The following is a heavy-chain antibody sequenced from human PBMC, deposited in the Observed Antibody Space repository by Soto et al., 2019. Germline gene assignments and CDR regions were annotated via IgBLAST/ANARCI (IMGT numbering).Heavy chain of an antibody. CDR1: GGTFSYG. CDR3: ARQGFSGSYYAY. Sequence: QEQLVQSGAEVKKPGSSVKVSCKASGGTFSYGISWVRRAPGPGLEWMGGIIPLSGTTKSAQQFQGRVTMTADISTNTAYMELSSLRSGDTAVYYCARQGFSGSYYAYWGQGTLVTVSS. CDR2: IIPLSGTT. D-gene: IGHD1-26*01. J-gene: IGHJ4*02. V-gene: IGHV1-69*06.